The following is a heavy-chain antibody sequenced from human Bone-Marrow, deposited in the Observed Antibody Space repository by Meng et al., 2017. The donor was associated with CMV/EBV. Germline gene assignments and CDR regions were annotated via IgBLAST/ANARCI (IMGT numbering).Heavy chain of an antibody. CDR2: ISAYNGNT. V-gene: IGHV1-18*01. CDR3: ARETHEIYCSSTSCYTSNWFDP. CDR1: YG. J-gene: IGHJ5*02. Sequence: YGIRWVRQGRGQGLEWMAWISAYNGNTKYAQKLQGRVTMTTDTSTSTAYMELRSLRSDDTAVYYCARETHEIYCSSTSCYTSNWFDPWGQGTLVTVSS. D-gene: IGHD2-2*02.